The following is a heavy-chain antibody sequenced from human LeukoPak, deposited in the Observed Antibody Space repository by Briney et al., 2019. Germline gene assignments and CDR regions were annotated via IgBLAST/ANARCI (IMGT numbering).Heavy chain of an antibody. CDR3: ARGDYGGNPDY. V-gene: IGHV1-69*06. Sequence: SVKVSCKASGGTFSSYAISWVRQAPGQGLEWMGRIIPIFGTANYAQKFQGRVTITADKSTSTAYMGLRSLRSDDTAVYYCARGDYGGNPDYWGQGTLVTVSS. CDR1: GGTFSSYA. J-gene: IGHJ4*02. D-gene: IGHD4-23*01. CDR2: IIPIFGTA.